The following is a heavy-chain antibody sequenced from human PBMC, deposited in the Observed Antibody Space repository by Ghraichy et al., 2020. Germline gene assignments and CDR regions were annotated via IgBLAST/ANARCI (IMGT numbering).Heavy chain of an antibody. J-gene: IGHJ4*02. D-gene: IGHD5-18*01. CDR1: GGSVSSGSYY. CDR2: IYYSGST. CDR3: AREDTAMTDFDY. V-gene: IGHV4-61*01. Sequence: SETLSLTCTVSGGSVSSGSYYWSWIRQPPGKGLEWIGYIYYSGSTNYNPSLKSRVTISVDTSKNQFSLKLSSVTAADTAVYYCAREDTAMTDFDYWGQGTLVTVSS.